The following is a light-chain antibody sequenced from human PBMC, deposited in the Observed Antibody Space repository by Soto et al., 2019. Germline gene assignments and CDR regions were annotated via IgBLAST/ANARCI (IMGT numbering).Light chain of an antibody. CDR2: KAS. Sequence: DIPMTQSPSTLSAAEGDRVTITCRASQSVSAWLAWYQQKPGKAPKLLIHKASTLESRVPSRFSGSGYGAEFNLTISSLQPDDLGTYYCQQYRNYPWTFGQGTKVEIK. V-gene: IGKV1-5*03. J-gene: IGKJ1*01. CDR3: QQYRNYPWT. CDR1: QSVSAW.